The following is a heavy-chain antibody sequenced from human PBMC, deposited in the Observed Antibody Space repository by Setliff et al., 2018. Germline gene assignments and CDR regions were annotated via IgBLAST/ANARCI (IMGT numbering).Heavy chain of an antibody. CDR1: GYTFSRYG. J-gene: IGHJ4*02. CDR3: ARGRGPDIVVTIPGDY. Sequence: ASVKVSCKASGYTFSRYGISWVRQAPGQGLEWMGWISAYNGNTNYAQKLQGRVTMTTDTSTSTAYMELRSLRSEDTAMYYCARGRGPDIVVTIPGDYWGQGTQVTVSS. CDR2: ISAYNGNT. V-gene: IGHV1-18*01. D-gene: IGHD2-15*01.